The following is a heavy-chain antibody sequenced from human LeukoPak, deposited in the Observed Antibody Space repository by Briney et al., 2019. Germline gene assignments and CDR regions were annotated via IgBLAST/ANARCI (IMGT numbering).Heavy chain of an antibody. V-gene: IGHV4-59*08. CDR1: GGSNSSYY. CDR2: IYYSGST. J-gene: IGHJ4*02. CDR3: RGVTMVRGVRVVDY. D-gene: IGHD3-10*01. Sequence: SETLSLTCTVSGGSNSSYYWSWIRQPPGKGLEWIGYIYYSGSTNYNPSLKSRVTISVDTSKNQFSLKLSSVTAADTAVYYCRGVTMVRGVRVVDYWGQGTLVTVSS.